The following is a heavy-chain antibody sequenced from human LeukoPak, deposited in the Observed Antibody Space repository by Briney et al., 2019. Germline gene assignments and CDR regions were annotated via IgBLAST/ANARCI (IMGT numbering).Heavy chain of an antibody. CDR3: AREQDYGSGIQLFDP. CDR2: IIPIFGTA. J-gene: IGHJ5*02. V-gene: IGHV1-69*13. D-gene: IGHD3-10*01. CDR1: GGTFSSYA. Sequence: ASVKVSCKASGGTFSSYAISWVRQAPGQGLEWMGGIIPIFGTANYAQKFQGGVTITADESTSTAYMELSSLRSEDTAVYYCAREQDYGSGIQLFDPWGQGTLVTVSS.